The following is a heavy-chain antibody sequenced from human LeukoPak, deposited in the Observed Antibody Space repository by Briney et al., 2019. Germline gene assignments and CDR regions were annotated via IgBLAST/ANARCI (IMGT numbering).Heavy chain of an antibody. D-gene: IGHD3-10*01. Sequence: AGGSLRLSCAASGFTVSSNYMSWVRQAPGKGLEWVSVIYSGGSTYYADSVKGRFTISRDNSKNTLYLQMNSLRAEDTAVYYCVTYYYGSGRAFDYWGQGTLVTVSS. CDR1: GFTVSSNY. J-gene: IGHJ4*02. CDR3: VTYYYGSGRAFDY. CDR2: IYSGGST. V-gene: IGHV3-66*02.